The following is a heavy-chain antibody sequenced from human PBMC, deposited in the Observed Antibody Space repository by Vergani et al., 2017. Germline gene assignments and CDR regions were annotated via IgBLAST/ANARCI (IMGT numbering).Heavy chain of an antibody. V-gene: IGHV3-15*01. D-gene: IGHD3-10*01. CDR1: GFTFSNAW. Sequence: EVQLVESGGGLVKPGGSLRLSCAASGFTFSNAWMSWVRQAPGKGLEWVGRIKSKTDGGTTDYTAPVKGRFTISRDDSKNTLYLQMNSLKTEDTAVYYCTTDWGLALLWFGGYLYWGQGTLVTVSS. J-gene: IGHJ4*02. CDR3: TTDWGLALLWFGGYLY. CDR2: IKSKTDGGTT.